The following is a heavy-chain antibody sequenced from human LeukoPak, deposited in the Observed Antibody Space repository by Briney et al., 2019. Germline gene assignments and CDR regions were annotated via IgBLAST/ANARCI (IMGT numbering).Heavy chain of an antibody. CDR1: GFTFSSYA. CDR3: AKDGVATAGRGSHFDY. CDR2: ISGSGGST. V-gene: IGHV3-23*01. J-gene: IGHJ4*02. D-gene: IGHD6-13*01. Sequence: KPGGSLRLSCAASGFTFSSYAMSWVRQAPGKGLEWVSVISGSGGSTYYVDSVKDRFTISRDNSKNTLYLQMNSLRAEDTAVYYCAKDGVATAGRGSHFDYWGQGTLVTVSS.